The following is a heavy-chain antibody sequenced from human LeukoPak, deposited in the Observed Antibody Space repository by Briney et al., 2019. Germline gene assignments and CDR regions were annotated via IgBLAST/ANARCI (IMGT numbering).Heavy chain of an antibody. Sequence: GGSLRLSCAASGFTFSSYAMSWVRQAPGKGLDWVSAISGSGGTTYYADSVKGRLTISRDNSKHTVYLEMNSLRAEDTAVYYCAKFRDSGSPRGGFDPWGQGTLVTVSS. D-gene: IGHD1-26*01. CDR3: AKFRDSGSPRGGFDP. CDR1: GFTFSSYA. J-gene: IGHJ5*02. CDR2: ISGSGGTT. V-gene: IGHV3-23*01.